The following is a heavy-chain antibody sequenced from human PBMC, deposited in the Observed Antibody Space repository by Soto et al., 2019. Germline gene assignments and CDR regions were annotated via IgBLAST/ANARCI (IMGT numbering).Heavy chain of an antibody. CDR1: GGSISSGDYY. CDR2: IYYSGST. J-gene: IGHJ4*02. Sequence: SETLSLTCTVSGGSISSGDYYWSWIRQPPGKGLEWIGYIYYSGSTYYNPSLKSRVTISVDTSKNQFSLKLSSVTAADTAVYYCARDRGIDHFDYWGQGTLVTVSS. D-gene: IGHD1-26*01. CDR3: ARDRGIDHFDY. V-gene: IGHV4-30-4*01.